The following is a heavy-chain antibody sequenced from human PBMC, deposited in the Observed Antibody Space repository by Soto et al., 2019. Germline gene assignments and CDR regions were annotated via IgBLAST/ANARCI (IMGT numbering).Heavy chain of an antibody. J-gene: IGHJ6*02. Sequence: GESLKISCKGSGYNFTSYWIAWVRQMSGKGLEWMGIIYPGDSDTRYSPSFQGQVTISSDKSISTAYLQWSSLKVSDTAMYYCVRWSSGMDVWGQGTTVTVSS. V-gene: IGHV5-51*01. CDR2: IYPGDSDT. CDR3: VRWSSGMDV. CDR1: GYNFTSYW.